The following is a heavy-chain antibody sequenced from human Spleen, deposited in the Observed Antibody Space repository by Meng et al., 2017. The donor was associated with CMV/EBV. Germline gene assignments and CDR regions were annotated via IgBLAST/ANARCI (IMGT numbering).Heavy chain of an antibody. V-gene: IGHV1-18*01. D-gene: IGHD2-2*01. CDR1: FTDYG. CDR3: ARDLQYCGSTSCYDDCFDP. Sequence: FTDYGISWVRQAPGQGPEWVGWISAYNGDTNYARHLRGRVTMTTDTSTTTAYMELRSLRSDDTAVYYCARDLQYCGSTSCYDDCFDPWGQGTLVTVSS. J-gene: IGHJ5*02. CDR2: ISAYNGDT.